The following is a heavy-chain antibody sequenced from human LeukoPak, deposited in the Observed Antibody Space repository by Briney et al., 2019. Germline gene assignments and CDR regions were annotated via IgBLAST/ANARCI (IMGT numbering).Heavy chain of an antibody. CDR2: INHSGST. CDR1: GGSFSRYY. D-gene: IGHD2-15*01. CDR3: ATSGGPINWFDP. V-gene: IGHV4-34*01. Sequence: PSETLSLTCAVYGGSFSRYYWGWIRQPPGKGLQCIGEINHSGSTNYNPSLKSRVTISVDTSKNQFSLKLSSVTAADTAVYYCATSGGPINWFDPWGQGTLVTVSS. J-gene: IGHJ5*02.